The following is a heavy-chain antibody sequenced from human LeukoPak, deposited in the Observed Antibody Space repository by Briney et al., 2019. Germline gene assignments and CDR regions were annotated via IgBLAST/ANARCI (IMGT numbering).Heavy chain of an antibody. CDR1: GFTFSSYG. Sequence: GGSLRPSCAASGFTFSSYGMHWVRQAPGKGLEWVAFVRYDGTNKYYADSVKGRFTISRDTSKNTLYLQMNSLRTEDTAVYYCAKDLGSSGCFDYWGQGTLVTVSS. V-gene: IGHV3-30*02. CDR3: AKDLGSSGCFDY. D-gene: IGHD6-19*01. CDR2: VRYDGTNK. J-gene: IGHJ4*02.